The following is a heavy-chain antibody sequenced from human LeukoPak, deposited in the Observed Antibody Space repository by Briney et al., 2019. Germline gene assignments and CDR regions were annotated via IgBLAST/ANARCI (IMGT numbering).Heavy chain of an antibody. J-gene: IGHJ4*02. CDR1: GFTVSSNY. V-gene: IGHV3-74*01. D-gene: IGHD3-3*01. CDR3: TRDFDFSSAI. CDR2: ISPDGSTT. Sequence: GGSLRLSCAASGFTVSSNYMSWVRQAPGKGLVWVSRISPDGSTTGHADSVKGRFTTSRDNAKNTLFLQMNSLRAEDTAVYYCTRDFDFSSAIWGQGTLVTVSS.